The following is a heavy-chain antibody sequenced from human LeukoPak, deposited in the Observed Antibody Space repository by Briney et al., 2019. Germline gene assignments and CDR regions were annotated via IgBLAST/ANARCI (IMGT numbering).Heavy chain of an antibody. CDR3: AKESYCSSTSCYTGVFDY. CDR2: ISWNSGSI. D-gene: IGHD2-2*02. J-gene: IGHJ4*02. V-gene: IGHV3-9*01. CDR1: GFTFDDYA. Sequence: GGSLRLSCAASGFTFDDYAMHWVRQAPGKGLEWVSGISWNSGSIGYADSVKGRFTISRDNAKNSLYLQMNSLRAEDTALYYCAKESYCSSTSCYTGVFDYWGQGTLVTVSS.